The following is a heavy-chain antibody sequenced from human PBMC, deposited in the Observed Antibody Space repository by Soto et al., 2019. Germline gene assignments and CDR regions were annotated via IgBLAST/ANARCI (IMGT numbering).Heavy chain of an antibody. V-gene: IGHV3-33*01. CDR2: IWDYGSKK. D-gene: IGHD3-22*01. CDR1: GFTFSRYG. CDR3: ARDRGMIVGREPVHNWFDP. Sequence: QVQLVESGGGVVQPGRSLRLSCAASGFTFSRYGMHWVRQAPGKGLEWVALIWDYGSKKYYADSVKGRFTISRDNSKNKLYLQLNSLRAEDTAVYYCARDRGMIVGREPVHNWFDPWGQGTLVTVSS. J-gene: IGHJ5*02.